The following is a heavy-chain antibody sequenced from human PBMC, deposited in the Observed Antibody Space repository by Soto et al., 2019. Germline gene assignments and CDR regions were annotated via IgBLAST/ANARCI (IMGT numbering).Heavy chain of an antibody. CDR1: GGTFSSYA. V-gene: IGHV1-69*13. CDR2: IIPIFGTA. J-gene: IGHJ5*02. D-gene: IGHD2-8*01. Sequence: SVKVSCKASGGTFSSYAISWVRQAPGQGLEWMGGIIPIFGTANYAQKFQGRVTITADESTSTAYMELSSLRSEDTAVYYCARDDRYCTNGVCSHWFDPWGQGTLVTVS. CDR3: ARDDRYCTNGVCSHWFDP.